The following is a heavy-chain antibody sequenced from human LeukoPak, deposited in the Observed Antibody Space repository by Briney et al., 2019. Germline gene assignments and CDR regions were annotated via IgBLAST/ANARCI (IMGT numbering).Heavy chain of an antibody. CDR2: ISWDDDST. J-gene: IGHJ4*02. V-gene: IGHV3-43D*04. Sequence: GGSLRLSCAASGFNVDDFAMHWVRQTPGKGLEWVAAISWDDDSTYYVDSVKGRFTISRDNSKNSLYLQMNSLRSVDTALYYCARGLGGLDWGQGTLVTVSS. D-gene: IGHD3-10*01. CDR1: GFNVDDFA. CDR3: ARGLGGLD.